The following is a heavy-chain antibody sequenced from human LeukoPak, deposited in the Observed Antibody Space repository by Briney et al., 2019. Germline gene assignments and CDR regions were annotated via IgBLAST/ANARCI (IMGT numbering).Heavy chain of an antibody. J-gene: IGHJ6*03. CDR3: ARIYGDYGGGNYYYYMDV. V-gene: IGHV3-7*01. CDR2: IKQDGSEK. Sequence: GGSLRLSCAASGFTFSSYWMSWVRQAPGKGLEWVANIKQDGSEKYYVDSVKGRFTISRDNAKNSLYLQMNSLRAEDTAVYYCARIYGDYGGGNYYYYMDVWGKGTTVTVSS. D-gene: IGHD4-17*01. CDR1: GFTFSSYW.